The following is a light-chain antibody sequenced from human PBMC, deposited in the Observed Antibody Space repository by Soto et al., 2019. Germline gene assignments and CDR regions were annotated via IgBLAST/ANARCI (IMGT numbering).Light chain of an antibody. CDR3: SSYISSSTLNV. Sequence: QSVLTQPASVSGSPGQSITISCTGTSSDVGGYNYVSWYQQHPGKAPKLMIYDVSKRPSGVSNRFSGSKSGNTASLTISGLQAEDEADYYCSSYISSSTLNVSGPGTKVPVL. J-gene: IGLJ1*01. CDR1: SSDVGGYNY. CDR2: DVS. V-gene: IGLV2-14*01.